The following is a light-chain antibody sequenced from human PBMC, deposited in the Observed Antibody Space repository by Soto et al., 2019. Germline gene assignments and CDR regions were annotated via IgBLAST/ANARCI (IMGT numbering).Light chain of an antibody. Sequence: DIPMTQSPSTLSASVGDRVKITCRASQTISSWLAWYQQKPGKAPNVLIYDASTLESGVPSRFSGSGSGTESTLTISSLKPDDFATYYCQQYGNFWTFGQGTKVDI. J-gene: IGKJ1*01. CDR3: QQYGNFWT. V-gene: IGKV1-5*01. CDR2: DAS. CDR1: QTISSW.